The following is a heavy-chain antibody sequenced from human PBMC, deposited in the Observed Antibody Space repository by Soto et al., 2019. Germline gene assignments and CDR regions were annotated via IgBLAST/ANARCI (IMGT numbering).Heavy chain of an antibody. CDR1: GFTFDEYA. V-gene: IGHV3-9*01. CDR3: AKDARAVAGLGVYYFDL. J-gene: IGHJ4*02. Sequence: GGSLRLSCTASGFTFDEYAMHWIREVPGKGLEWVSVITWNSGGIDYADSVKGRFTTSRDNAKNTVYLQMNSLRTEDTAVYYCAKDARAVAGLGVYYFDLRGQAALVT. CDR2: ITWNSGGI. D-gene: IGHD6-19*01.